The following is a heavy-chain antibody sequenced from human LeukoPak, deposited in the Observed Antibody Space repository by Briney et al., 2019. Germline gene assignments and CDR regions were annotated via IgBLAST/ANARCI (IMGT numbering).Heavy chain of an antibody. D-gene: IGHD2-15*01. J-gene: IGHJ4*02. Sequence: GGSLRLSCAASKFTVSSNYMSWVRQAPGEGLEWVLLIYSDGSTYYADSVKGRFTISRDKSKNTLYLQMNSLRAEDTAMYYCARGYCSGGSCYAFDHWGQGTLVTVSS. CDR1: KFTVSSNY. V-gene: IGHV3-53*01. CDR2: IYSDGST. CDR3: ARGYCSGGSCYAFDH.